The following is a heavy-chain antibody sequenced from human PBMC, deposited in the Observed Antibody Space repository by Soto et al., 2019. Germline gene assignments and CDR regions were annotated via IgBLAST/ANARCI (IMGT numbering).Heavy chain of an antibody. Sequence: KGLEWVSTIDTAGDTYYPGSVQGRFTLSRENAKNSFYLQMNSLRAGDTAVYYCALFFFQAEDGIRATVPVSAFLLNRSSDL. CDR2: IDTAGDT. CDR3: ALFFFQAEDGIRATVPVSAFLLNRSSDL. D-gene: IGHD1-26*01. V-gene: IGHV3-13*01. J-gene: IGHJ2*01.